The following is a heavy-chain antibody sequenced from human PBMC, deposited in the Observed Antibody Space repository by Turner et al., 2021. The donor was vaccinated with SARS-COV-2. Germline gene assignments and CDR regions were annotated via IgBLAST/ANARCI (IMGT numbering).Heavy chain of an antibody. CDR3: VTSVRRSGYFQR. CDR2: TYYPGGS. Sequence: QLLAQASGPALVKPSETLSLPCTVSAFSITINSHHWGGVRQPPGKGLEWIGITYYPGGSYYTPSLRGRVTSSGDPSQNQFSRILRSVTAADTAVYYCVTSVRRSGYFQRWGQGSLVSVSS. J-gene: IGHJ1*01. CDR1: AFSITINSHH. V-gene: IGHV4-39*01.